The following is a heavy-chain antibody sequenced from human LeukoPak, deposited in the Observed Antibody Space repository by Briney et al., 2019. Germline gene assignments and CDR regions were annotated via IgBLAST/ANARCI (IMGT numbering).Heavy chain of an antibody. CDR3: ARDGSSGSGDY. CDR2: INPSGGTT. CDR1: GYIFTSSH. J-gene: IGHJ4*02. V-gene: IGHV1-46*01. Sequence: ASVEVSCKASGYIFTSSHMHWVRQAPGQGLEWMGMINPSGGTTSYAQKFQGRVTMTRDTSTSTVYMELSSLRSEDTAVYYCARDGSSGSGDYWGQGALVAVSS. D-gene: IGHD3-22*01.